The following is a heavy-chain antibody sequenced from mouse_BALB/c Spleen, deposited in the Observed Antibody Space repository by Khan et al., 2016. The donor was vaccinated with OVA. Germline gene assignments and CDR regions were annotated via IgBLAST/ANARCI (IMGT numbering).Heavy chain of an antibody. Sequence: QVQLKQSGPGLVAPSQSLSITCTISGFSLTNYGVHWVRQPPGKGLEWLVVIWSDGSTTYNSTHKSRLSISKDNSKSQVFLKMNSLQTDDTAMYYCARQPYYHYYIMDYWGQGTSVTVSS. CDR3: ARQPYYHYYIMDY. D-gene: IGHD2-10*01. V-gene: IGHV2-6-1*01. CDR1: GFSLTNYG. CDR2: IWSDGST. J-gene: IGHJ4*01.